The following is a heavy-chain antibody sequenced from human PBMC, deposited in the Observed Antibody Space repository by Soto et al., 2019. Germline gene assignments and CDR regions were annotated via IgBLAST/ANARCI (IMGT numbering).Heavy chain of an antibody. CDR1: GGSISSGGYS. CDR2: IYHSGST. Sequence: PSETLSLTCAVSGGSISSGGYSWSWIRQPPGKVLEWIGYIYHSGSTYYNPSLKSRVTISVDRSKNQFSLKLSSVTAADTAVYYCARGNPVPLDYWGQGTLVTVSS. D-gene: IGHD1-1*01. CDR3: ARGNPVPLDY. J-gene: IGHJ4*02. V-gene: IGHV4-30-2*01.